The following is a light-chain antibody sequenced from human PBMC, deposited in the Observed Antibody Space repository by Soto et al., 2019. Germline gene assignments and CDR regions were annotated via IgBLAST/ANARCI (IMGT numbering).Light chain of an antibody. CDR2: GAS. J-gene: IGKJ1*01. CDR3: QQYHDWPRT. Sequence: EIVMTQSPATLSVSPGERATLSCRASQSVSSNLAWYQQKPGQAPRLLIYGASTRATGIPARFSGSGSGTEFTLPIGSLQSEDVAVYYCQQYHDWPRTFGQGTKVEIK. CDR1: QSVSSN. V-gene: IGKV3-15*01.